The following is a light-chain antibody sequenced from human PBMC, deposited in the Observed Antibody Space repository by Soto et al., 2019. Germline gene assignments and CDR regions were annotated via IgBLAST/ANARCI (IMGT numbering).Light chain of an antibody. CDR2: EVT. CDR1: GSDFGRYNR. Sequence: QSVLTQPPSVSGSPGQLVTISCTGTGSDFGRYNRVSWYQHTPGTAPKLLIYEVTNRPSGVPDRFSGSRSGNTASLTISGLQAEDDADYYCSSFTTSDTWVLGGGTKLTVL. V-gene: IGLV2-18*02. J-gene: IGLJ3*02. CDR3: SSFTTSDTWV.